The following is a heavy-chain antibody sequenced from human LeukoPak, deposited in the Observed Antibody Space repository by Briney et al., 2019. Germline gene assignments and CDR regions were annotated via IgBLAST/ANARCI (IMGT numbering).Heavy chain of an antibody. Sequence: PSETLSLTCTVSGGSISSYYWSWIRQPPGKGLEWIGYIYYSGSTNYNPSLKSRVTISVDTSKNQISLKLSSVTAADTAVYYCARVGIVVVPAAIPHFDYWGQGTLVTVSS. CDR1: GGSISSYY. CDR3: ARVGIVVVPAAIPHFDY. CDR2: IYYSGST. J-gene: IGHJ4*02. D-gene: IGHD2-2*01. V-gene: IGHV4-59*01.